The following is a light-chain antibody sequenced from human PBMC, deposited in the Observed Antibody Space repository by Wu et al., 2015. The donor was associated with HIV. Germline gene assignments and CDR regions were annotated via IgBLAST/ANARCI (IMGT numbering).Light chain of an antibody. Sequence: DIQMTQSPSSLSASVGDRITITCRATETISNYLNWYQQKPGKAPKLLIYATSNLDGGVPSRFSGSGSGTDFTLTISSLQPEDVATYYCQKYNTAPWTFGQGTKVEMK. CDR1: ETISNY. V-gene: IGKV1-27*01. CDR3: QKYNTAPWT. J-gene: IGKJ1*01. CDR2: ATS.